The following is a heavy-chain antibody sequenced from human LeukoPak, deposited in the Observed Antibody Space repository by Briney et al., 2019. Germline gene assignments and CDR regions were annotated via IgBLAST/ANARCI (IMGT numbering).Heavy chain of an antibody. D-gene: IGHD3-16*01. J-gene: IGHJ4*02. CDR2: IRSNAYGETT. V-gene: IGHV3-49*03. Sequence: PGGSLRLSCTTSGSTFGDYAMTWFRQAPEKGLEWLTFIRSNAYGETTLYAPSVIGSFTISRDDSKSIAYLQMNSLKTEDTGMYYCTRATEGAPDLDYWGQGALVTVSS. CDR3: TRATEGAPDLDY. CDR1: GSTFGDYA.